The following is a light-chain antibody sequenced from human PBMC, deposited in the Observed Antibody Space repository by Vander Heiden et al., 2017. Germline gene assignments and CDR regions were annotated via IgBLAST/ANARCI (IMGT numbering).Light chain of an antibody. CDR1: KLGDKY. CDR3: QAWDSQHDVV. Sequence: SYELPQPPSVSVSPGQTASITCSGDKLGDKYACWYQQKPGQSPVLVIYQDSKRPSGIPERFSGSNSGNTATLTISGTQAMDEADYYCQAWDSQHDVVFGGGTKLTVL. CDR2: QDS. J-gene: IGLJ2*01. V-gene: IGLV3-1*01.